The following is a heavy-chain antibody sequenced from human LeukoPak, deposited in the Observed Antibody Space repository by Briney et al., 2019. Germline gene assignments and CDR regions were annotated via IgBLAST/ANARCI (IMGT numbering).Heavy chain of an antibody. J-gene: IGHJ5*02. V-gene: IGHV4-34*01. D-gene: IGHD1-14*01. Sequence: PSETLSLTCAVYGGTFSGYYWSWIRQPPGKGLEWIGEINHSGSTNYNPSLKSRVTISVDTSKNQFSLKLSSVTAADTAVYYCARWGDVSSNHLGNWFDPRGQGTLVTVSS. CDR2: INHSGST. CDR3: ARWGDVSSNHLGNWFDP. CDR1: GGTFSGYY.